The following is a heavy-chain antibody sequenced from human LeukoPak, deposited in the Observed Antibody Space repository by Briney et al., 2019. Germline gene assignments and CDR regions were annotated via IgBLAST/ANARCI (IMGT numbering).Heavy chain of an antibody. D-gene: IGHD3-16*01. CDR1: GFTFSSYG. J-gene: IGHJ4*02. CDR3: AKSPTPRLVHPPDY. Sequence: PGGSLRLSCAASGFTFSSYGMSWVRQAPGKGLEWVAFIRYDGNNKYYADSVKGRFTISRDNSKNTLYVQMNSLKNEDTAVYYCAKSPTPRLVHPPDYWGQGTLVTVSS. V-gene: IGHV3-30*02. CDR2: IRYDGNNK.